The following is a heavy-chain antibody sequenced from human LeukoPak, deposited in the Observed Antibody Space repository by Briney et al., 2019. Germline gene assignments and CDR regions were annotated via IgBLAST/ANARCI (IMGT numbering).Heavy chain of an antibody. D-gene: IGHD3-10*02. CDR1: AGSSSSSKYY. V-gene: IGHV4-39*01. CDR3: ARAAWITMLYWFYFDY. Sequence: SETLSLTCIVSAGSSSSSKYYWGWIRQHPGKGLEWIGSISYTGNTYYNPSLKSRVSMSVDTSKNQFSLRLNFVTAEDTAIYYCARAAWITMLYWFYFDYWGQEYLVTVSS. J-gene: IGHJ4*02. CDR2: ISYTGNT.